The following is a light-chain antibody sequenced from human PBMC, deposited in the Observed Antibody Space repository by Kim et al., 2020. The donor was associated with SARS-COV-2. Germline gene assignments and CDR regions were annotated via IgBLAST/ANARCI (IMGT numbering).Light chain of an antibody. Sequence: GQSITLSCPGTSSDIGGYDYVSWYQQHPGKAPKLMIYEVSNRPSGVSNRFSASKSGNTASLTISGLQAEDEADYYCSSYTSSSIIVFGTGTKVTVL. CDR1: SSDIGGYDY. CDR3: SSYTSSSIIV. V-gene: IGLV2-14*03. CDR2: EVS. J-gene: IGLJ1*01.